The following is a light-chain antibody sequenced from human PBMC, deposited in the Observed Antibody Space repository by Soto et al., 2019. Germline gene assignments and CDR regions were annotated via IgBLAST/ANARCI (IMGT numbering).Light chain of an antibody. V-gene: IGLV2-8*01. CDR2: GVD. CDR1: SSDVGGYNY. J-gene: IGLJ1*01. CDR3: SSYVGSNNFPYV. Sequence: QSVLTQPPSASGSPGQSVTISCTGTSSDVGGYNYVSWYQHHPGKAPKLIIYGVDERPSGVPDRFSGSKSGNTASLTVSGLQAEDEADYYCSSYVGSNNFPYVFGTGTKVTVL.